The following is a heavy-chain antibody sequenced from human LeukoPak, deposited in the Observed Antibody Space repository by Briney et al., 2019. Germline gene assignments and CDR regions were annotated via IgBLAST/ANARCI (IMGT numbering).Heavy chain of an antibody. CDR1: GFTFINYY. J-gene: IGHJ4*02. CDR3: ARDLDYGEKSEDY. Sequence: ASVKVSCKASGFTFINYYMHWVRQAPGQGLEWLGIINLSGGSTHYPQKLQDRVTMTRDTSTSTVYMELSSLRSEDTAVYYCARDLDYGEKSEDYWGQGTLVTVSS. V-gene: IGHV1-46*01. CDR2: INLSGGST. D-gene: IGHD4/OR15-4a*01.